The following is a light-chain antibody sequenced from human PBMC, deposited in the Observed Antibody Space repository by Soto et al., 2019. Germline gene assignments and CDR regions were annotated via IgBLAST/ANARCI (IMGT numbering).Light chain of an antibody. Sequence: EIVLTQSPGTLSLSPGERGTLSCRASQSVDTRYFGWYQQKPGQAPRLLIYAASRRATGTPDRFSGSGSGSDFTLTISRLEPEDVAVYYCQQSLKSPRTFGQGTKVDIK. V-gene: IGKV3-20*01. J-gene: IGKJ1*01. CDR2: AAS. CDR1: QSVDTRY. CDR3: QQSLKSPRT.